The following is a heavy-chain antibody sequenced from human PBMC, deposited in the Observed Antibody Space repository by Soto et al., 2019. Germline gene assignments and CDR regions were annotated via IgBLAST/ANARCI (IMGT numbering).Heavy chain of an antibody. J-gene: IGHJ4*02. V-gene: IGHV4-4*02. CDR2: IYHSGST. D-gene: IGHD3-22*01. CDR3: ARDGDLGYDSSGYYDY. Sequence: PSETLSLTCAVSGGSISSSNWWSWVRQPPGKGLEWIGEIYHSGSTNYNPSLKSRVTISVDKSKNQFSLKLSSVTAADTAVYYCARDGDLGYDSSGYYDYWGQGTLVTVSS. CDR1: GGSISSSNW.